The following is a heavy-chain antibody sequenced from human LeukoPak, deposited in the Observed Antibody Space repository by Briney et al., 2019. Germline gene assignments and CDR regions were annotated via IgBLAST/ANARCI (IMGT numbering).Heavy chain of an antibody. CDR3: AKPWGLLDY. Sequence: GRSLRLSCAASGFTFDDYAMHWVRQAPGKGLEWVSGISWNSGSIGYADSVKGRFTISRDNAKNSLYLQMNSLRAEDTAVYYCAKPWGLLDYWGQGTLVTVSS. J-gene: IGHJ4*02. CDR2: ISWNSGSI. D-gene: IGHD7-27*01. CDR1: GFTFDDYA. V-gene: IGHV3-9*01.